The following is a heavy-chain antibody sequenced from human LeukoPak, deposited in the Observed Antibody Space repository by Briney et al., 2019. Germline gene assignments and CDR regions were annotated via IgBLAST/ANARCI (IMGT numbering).Heavy chain of an antibody. V-gene: IGHV3-30*18. CDR2: ISYDGSNK. CDR3: AKDQERIAVAGTVDY. J-gene: IGHJ4*02. CDR1: GFTFSSYG. D-gene: IGHD6-19*01. Sequence: PGRSLRLSCAASGFTFSSYGMHWVRQAPGKGLEWVAVISYDGSNKYYADSVKGRFTIPRDNSKNTLYLQMNSLRAEDTAVYYCAKDQERIAVAGTVDYWGQGTLVTVSS.